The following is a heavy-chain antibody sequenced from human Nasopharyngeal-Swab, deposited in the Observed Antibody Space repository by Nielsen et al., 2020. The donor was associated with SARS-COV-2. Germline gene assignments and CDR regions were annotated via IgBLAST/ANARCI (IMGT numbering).Heavy chain of an antibody. V-gene: IGHV6-1*01. J-gene: IGHJ6*03. CDR3: ASARGAYGDYYYYYYTDV. CDR2: TYYRSKWYN. D-gene: IGHD4-17*01. Sequence: LRLSCAISGDSVSSSSAAWNWIRQSPSRGLEWLGRTYYRSKWYNDYAVSVKSRITINPDTSKNQFSLHLNSVTPEDTAVYYCASARGAYGDYYYYYYTDVWGKGTTVTVSS. CDR1: GDSVSSSSAA.